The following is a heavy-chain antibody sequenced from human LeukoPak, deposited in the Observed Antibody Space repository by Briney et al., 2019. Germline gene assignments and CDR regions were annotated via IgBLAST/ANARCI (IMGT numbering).Heavy chain of an antibody. CDR1: GYTFTSYA. D-gene: IGHD2-2*01. CDR3: ARQGPGYCGSTSCYGVAY. V-gene: IGHV7-4-1*02. J-gene: IGHJ4*02. CDR2: INTNTGNP. Sequence: ASVKVSCKASGYTFTSYAKNWVRQAPGQGLEWMGWINTNTGNPTYAQGFTGRFVFSLDTSVSTAYLQISSLKADDTAVYYCARQGPGYCGSTSCYGVAYWGQGTLVTVSS.